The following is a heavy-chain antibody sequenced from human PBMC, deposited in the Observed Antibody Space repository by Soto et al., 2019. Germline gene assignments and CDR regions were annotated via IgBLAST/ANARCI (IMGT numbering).Heavy chain of an antibody. Sequence: GGSLRLSCTASGFTFNTYGMHWVRQAPGKGLEWVAIIWYDGSNKYYADSVKGRFTISRDNAKNSLYLQMNSLRAEDTAVYYCARDGYSSGFDYWGQGTRVTVSS. D-gene: IGHD6-19*01. V-gene: IGHV3-33*01. J-gene: IGHJ4*02. CDR3: ARDGYSSGFDY. CDR2: IWYDGSNK. CDR1: GFTFNTYG.